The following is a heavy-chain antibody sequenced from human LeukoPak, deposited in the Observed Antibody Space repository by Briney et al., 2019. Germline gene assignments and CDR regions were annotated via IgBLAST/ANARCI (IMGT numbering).Heavy chain of an antibody. D-gene: IGHD3-10*02. CDR2: ISWNSGSI. Sequence: LRLSCAASGFTFDDYAMHWVRQAPGKGLEWVSGISWNSGSIGYADSVKGRFTISRDNAKNSLYLQMNSLRAEDTALYYCAKAMEGYVNWYFDLWGRGTLVTVSS. V-gene: IGHV3-9*01. CDR3: AKAMEGYVNWYFDL. J-gene: IGHJ2*01. CDR1: GFTFDDYA.